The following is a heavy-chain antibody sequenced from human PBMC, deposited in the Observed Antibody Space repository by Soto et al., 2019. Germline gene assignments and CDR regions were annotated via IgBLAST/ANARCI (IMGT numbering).Heavy chain of an antibody. V-gene: IGHV3-53*01. CDR3: AREKLSRDAYRFFDY. J-gene: IGHJ4*02. Sequence: GGSLRLSCAASGFTVSSYYMSWVRQAPGKGLEWVSVIYSGGNTYYADSVKGRFTISRDNSKNTLYLQMNSLRVEDTAVYYCAREKLSRDAYRFFDYWGQGTLVTVSS. CDR1: GFTVSSYY. D-gene: IGHD2-2*01. CDR2: IYSGGNT.